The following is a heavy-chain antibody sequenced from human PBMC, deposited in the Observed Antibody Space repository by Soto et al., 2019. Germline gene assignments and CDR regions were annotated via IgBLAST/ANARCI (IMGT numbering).Heavy chain of an antibody. V-gene: IGHV3-21*01. J-gene: IGHJ4*02. Sequence: EVQLVESGGGLVKPGGSLKLSCAASGFTFSSYSMNWVRQAPGKGLEWVSSISSSSNYIYYADSVKGRFTISRDNAKNSLYLQMISLRAEDTAVYYCARDKVGMGDFFDYWGQGTLVTVSS. CDR1: GFTFSSYS. CDR2: ISSSSNYI. CDR3: ARDKVGMGDFFDY. D-gene: IGHD1-26*01.